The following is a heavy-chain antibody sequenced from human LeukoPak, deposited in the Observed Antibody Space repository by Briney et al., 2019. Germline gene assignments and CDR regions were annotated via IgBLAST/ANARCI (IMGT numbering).Heavy chain of an antibody. D-gene: IGHD1-26*01. J-gene: IGHJ4*02. CDR1: GYTFTSYG. CDR2: ISAYNGNT. Sequence: GASVKVSCKASGYTFTSYGINWVRQAPGQGLEWMGWISAYNGNTNYAQKLQGRVTMTTDTSTSTAYMELRSLRSDDTAVYYCARVLKSYSGEDRYFDYWGQGTLVTVSS. CDR3: ARVLKSYSGEDRYFDY. V-gene: IGHV1-18*01.